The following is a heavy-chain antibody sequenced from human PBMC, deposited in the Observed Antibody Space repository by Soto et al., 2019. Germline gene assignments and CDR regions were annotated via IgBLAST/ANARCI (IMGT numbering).Heavy chain of an antibody. CDR3: AKDGYPRGAFDI. CDR2: ISGNGDST. J-gene: IGHJ3*02. V-gene: IGHV3-23*01. CDR1: GFTFSSYP. D-gene: IGHD6-13*01. Sequence: EVQLLESGGGLVQPGGSLRLSCAASGFTFSSYPMTWVRQAPGKGLEWVSTISGNGDSTYYADSVKGRFTISRDNPKNTLYLQMNSLRAEDTAVYYCAKDGYPRGAFDIWGQGTMVTVSS.